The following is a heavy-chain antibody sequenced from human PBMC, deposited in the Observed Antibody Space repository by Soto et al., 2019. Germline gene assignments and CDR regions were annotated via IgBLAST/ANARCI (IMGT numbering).Heavy chain of an antibody. V-gene: IGHV4-59*01. Sequence: QVQLQESGPGLVKPSETLSLTCTVSGGSISSYYWSWIRQPPGQGLEWIGYIYYSGSTNYNSSLKSRVTISVGTSKNQFSLKLSSVTAADTAVYYCAREGTTVDSYYYYGLDVWGQGTTVTVS. D-gene: IGHD1-1*01. CDR3: AREGTTVDSYYYYGLDV. CDR2: IYYSGST. CDR1: GGSISSYY. J-gene: IGHJ6*02.